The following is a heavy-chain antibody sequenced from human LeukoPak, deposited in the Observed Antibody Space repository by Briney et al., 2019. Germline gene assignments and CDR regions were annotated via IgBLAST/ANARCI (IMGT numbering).Heavy chain of an antibody. J-gene: IGHJ4*02. Sequence: ASVKVSCKASGYTFTSYGISWVRQAPGQGLEWMGWISAYNGNTNHAQKLQGRVTMTTDTSTSTAYMELRSLRSDDTAVYYCARESPVYYDSSCDYWGQGTLVTVSS. D-gene: IGHD3-22*01. V-gene: IGHV1-18*01. CDR3: ARESPVYYDSSCDY. CDR2: ISAYNGNT. CDR1: GYTFTSYG.